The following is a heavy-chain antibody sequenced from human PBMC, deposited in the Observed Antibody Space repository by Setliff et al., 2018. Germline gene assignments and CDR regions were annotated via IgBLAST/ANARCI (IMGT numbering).Heavy chain of an antibody. CDR3: ARGRYFESSSYYFPFDF. J-gene: IGHJ4*02. D-gene: IGHD3-22*01. V-gene: IGHV4-61*09. CDR2: IFSKGST. CDR1: GGSISSGNYY. Sequence: SETLSLTCTVSGGSISSGNYYWSWIRQPAGKAPEWIGHIFSKGSTNNNPSPKSRVTISIDSSKNQMSLRVTSVTAADTAVYYCARGRYFESSSYYFPFDFWGQGALVTVSS.